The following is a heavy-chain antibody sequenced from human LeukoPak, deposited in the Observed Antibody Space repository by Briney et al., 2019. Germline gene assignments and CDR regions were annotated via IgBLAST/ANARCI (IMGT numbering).Heavy chain of an antibody. CDR3: AKDFLWFGELFGGMDV. CDR2: ISGSGGST. CDR1: GFTFSRYW. Sequence: GGSLRLSCAASGFTFSRYWMHWVRQAPGKGLVWVSAISGSGGSTYYADSVKGRFTISRDNSKNTLYLQMNSLRAEDTAVYYCAKDFLWFGELFGGMDVWGQGTTVTVSS. J-gene: IGHJ6*02. V-gene: IGHV3-23*01. D-gene: IGHD3-10*01.